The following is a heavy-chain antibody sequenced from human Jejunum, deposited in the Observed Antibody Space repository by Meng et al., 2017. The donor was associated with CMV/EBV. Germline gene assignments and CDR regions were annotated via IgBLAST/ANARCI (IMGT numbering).Heavy chain of an antibody. Sequence: VEWGGDLSQPGVCRRLSCAASGISVSSNYMSWVRQAPGKGLECVSISDPTGYTYYADSVKGRFRISSDSSRNTLYIEMNSLRVEDTAVYYCARGMYFSPWGQGTLVTVSS. CDR1: GISVSSNY. CDR3: ARGMYFSP. V-gene: IGHV3-66*01. CDR2: SDPTGYT. J-gene: IGHJ5*02. D-gene: IGHD2-8*01.